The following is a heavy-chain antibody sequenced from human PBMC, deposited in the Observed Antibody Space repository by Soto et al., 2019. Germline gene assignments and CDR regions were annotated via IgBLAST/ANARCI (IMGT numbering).Heavy chain of an antibody. D-gene: IGHD3-10*01. J-gene: IGHJ4*02. CDR1: GGSISSSSYY. CDR2: IFYSGST. CDR3: ARLVRQLGQFDY. V-gene: IGHV4-39*01. Sequence: SETRSLTCTVYGGSISSSSYYWGWIRHPPGKGLEWIGSIFYSGSTYYNPSLKSRVTISVDTSKNQFSLKLSSVTAADTAVYYCARLVRQLGQFDYWGGGTLGTVSS.